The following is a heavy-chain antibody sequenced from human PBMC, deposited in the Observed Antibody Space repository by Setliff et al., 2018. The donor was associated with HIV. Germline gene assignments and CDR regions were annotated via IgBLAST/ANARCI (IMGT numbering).Heavy chain of an antibody. Sequence: ASVKVSCKASGHTFTSYGISWVRQATGQGLEWMGWISAYNGNTNYAQQLQGRVTLTTDTSTSTAYMELRSLRSDDTAVYYCARFAVAGTKWSDPWGQGTLVTSPQ. V-gene: IGHV1-18*01. CDR1: GHTFTSYG. D-gene: IGHD6-19*01. CDR2: ISAYNGNT. J-gene: IGHJ5*02. CDR3: ARFAVAGTKWSDP.